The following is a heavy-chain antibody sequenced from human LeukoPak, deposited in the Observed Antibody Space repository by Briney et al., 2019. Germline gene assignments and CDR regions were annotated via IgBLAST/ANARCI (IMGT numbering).Heavy chain of an antibody. D-gene: IGHD3-16*02. Sequence: GGSLRLSCVASGFTFSNYWMTWVRQAPGKGLEWVANIKEDGSKENYVDSVKGRFTISGDNSKNTLYLQMNSLRAEDTAVYYCAKDLRYYDYVWGSYRYVDWFDPWGQGTLVTVSS. CDR3: AKDLRYYDYVWGSYRYVDWFDP. J-gene: IGHJ5*02. V-gene: IGHV3-7*03. CDR2: IKEDGSKE. CDR1: GFTFSNYW.